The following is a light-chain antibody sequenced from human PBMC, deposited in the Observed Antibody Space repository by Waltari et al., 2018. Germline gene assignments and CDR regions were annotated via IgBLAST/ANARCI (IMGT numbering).Light chain of an antibody. V-gene: IGKV1-39*01. CDR3: QQSSTTPST. CDR2: SAS. Sequence: DIQMTQSPSSLSASVGDRVTITCRASQSISNFLNWYQQKPGEAPKLLLYSASTLQSGVPSSFSGAGSGTDFSLTIIILQPEDFASYYCQQSSTTPSTFGQGTKLEIK. J-gene: IGKJ2*01. CDR1: QSISNF.